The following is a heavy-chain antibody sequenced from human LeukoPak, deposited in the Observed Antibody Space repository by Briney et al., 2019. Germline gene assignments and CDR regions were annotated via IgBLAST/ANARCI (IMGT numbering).Heavy chain of an antibody. CDR1: GFTFSSYA. CDR3: AKKRDAFDI. V-gene: IGHV3-23*01. J-gene: IGHJ3*02. Sequence: GGSLRLSCVASGFTFSSYAMGWVRQAPGKRPEWVSSLTDSGGTTYYVDSVKGRFTISRDNSKNTLYLHMNSLRAEDTAVYYCAKKRDAFDIWGQGTVVAVSS. D-gene: IGHD5-24*01. CDR2: LTDSGGTT.